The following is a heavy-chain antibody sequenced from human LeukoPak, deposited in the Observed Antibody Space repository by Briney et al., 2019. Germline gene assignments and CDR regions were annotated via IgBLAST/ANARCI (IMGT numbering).Heavy chain of an antibody. Sequence: EGSLRLSCAASGFTFSSYDMNWVRQAPGRELEWISYISYISDSGTTIYYADSVKGRFIISRDDAKNSVYLQMNSLRAEDTAVYYCAKSGLNRFDYWGQGTLVTASS. D-gene: IGHD2-15*01. V-gene: IGHV3-48*03. CDR1: GFTFSSYD. CDR3: AKSGLNRFDY. CDR2: ISDSGTTI. J-gene: IGHJ4*02.